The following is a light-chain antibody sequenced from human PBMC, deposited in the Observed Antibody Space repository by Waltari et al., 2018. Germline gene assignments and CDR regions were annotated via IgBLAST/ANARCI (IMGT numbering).Light chain of an antibody. V-gene: IGKV3-15*01. J-gene: IGKJ1*01. Sequence: EIVMTQSPATLSVSPGERAALSCRASQTVSHSLAWYQQKPGQAPRLLIYGASTRANGIPARFSGGGSETEFTLIISNLQSEDVAIYYCQQYNNWSKTFGQGTRVEFK. CDR1: QTVSHS. CDR2: GAS. CDR3: QQYNNWSKT.